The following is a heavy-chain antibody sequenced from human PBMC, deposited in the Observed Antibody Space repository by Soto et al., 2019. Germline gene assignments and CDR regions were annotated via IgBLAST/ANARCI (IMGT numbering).Heavy chain of an antibody. CDR1: GGTFSTYT. V-gene: IGHV1-69*08. D-gene: IGHD2-15*01. J-gene: IGHJ4*02. CDR2: FIPILGIA. Sequence: QVQLVQSGAEVKKPGSSVKVSCKASGGTFSTYTISWVRQAPGQGLEWMGRFIPILGIANYAQKFQGRVTITADKSTSTAYMELSSLRSEDTAVYYCARDSGYCSGGSCQIEGPLDYWGQGTLVTVSS. CDR3: ARDSGYCSGGSCQIEGPLDY.